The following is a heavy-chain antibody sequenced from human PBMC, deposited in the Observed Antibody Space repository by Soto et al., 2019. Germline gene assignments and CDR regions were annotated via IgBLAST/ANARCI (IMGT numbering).Heavy chain of an antibody. Sequence: SETLSLTCTVSGGSISSYYWSWIRQPPGKGLEWIGYIYYSGSTNYNPSLKSRVTISVDTSKNQFSLKLSSVTAADTAVYYCASWAHDGDYDAGWFDPWGQGTRVTVSS. CDR3: ASWAHDGDYDAGWFDP. D-gene: IGHD4-17*01. J-gene: IGHJ5*02. CDR2: IYYSGST. CDR1: GGSISSYY. V-gene: IGHV4-59*08.